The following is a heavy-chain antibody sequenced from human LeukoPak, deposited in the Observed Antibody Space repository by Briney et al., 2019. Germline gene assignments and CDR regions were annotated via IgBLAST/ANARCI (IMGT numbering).Heavy chain of an antibody. CDR2: INHSGST. Sequence: SETLSLTCAVYGGSFSGYYWSWIRQPPGKGLEWIGEINHSGSTNYNPSLKSRVTISVDTSKNQFSLKLSSVTAADTAVYYCARCSSGSYRDYWGQGTLVTVFS. D-gene: IGHD6-19*01. CDR1: GGSFSGYY. V-gene: IGHV4-34*01. J-gene: IGHJ4*02. CDR3: ARCSSGSYRDY.